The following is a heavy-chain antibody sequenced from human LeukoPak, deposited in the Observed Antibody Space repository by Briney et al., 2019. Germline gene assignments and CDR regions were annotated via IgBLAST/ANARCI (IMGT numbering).Heavy chain of an antibody. CDR3: ARRGTVSYYFDY. CDR2: TSHSGTT. V-gene: IGHV4-38-2*01. CDR1: GYSISSGHY. J-gene: IGHJ4*02. Sequence: SETLSLTCAVSGYSISSGHYWGWIRQPPGKGPEWIGSTSHSGTTYYNPSLKSRVTISVDTSNNQFSLKLSSVTAADTAVYYCARRGTVSYYFDYWGQGTLVSVSS. D-gene: IGHD4-17*01.